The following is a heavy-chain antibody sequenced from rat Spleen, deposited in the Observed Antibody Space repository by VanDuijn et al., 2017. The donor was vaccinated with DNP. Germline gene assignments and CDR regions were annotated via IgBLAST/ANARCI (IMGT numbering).Heavy chain of an antibody. CDR1: GFTFSDYN. J-gene: IGHJ4*01. Sequence: EVQLVESGGGLVQPGRSLKLSCAASGFTFSDYNMAWVRQAPKKGLEWVASISTGGGNTYYRDSVKGRFTISRDNAKSTLYLQMDSLRSEDTATYYCARHYYDGYYYAMDAWGQGTSVTVSS. CDR2: ISTGGGNT. CDR3: ARHYYDGYYYAMDA. V-gene: IGHV5-25*01. D-gene: IGHD1-12*03.